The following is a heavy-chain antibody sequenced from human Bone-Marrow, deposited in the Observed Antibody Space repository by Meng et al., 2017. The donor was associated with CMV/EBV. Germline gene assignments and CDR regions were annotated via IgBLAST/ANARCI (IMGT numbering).Heavy chain of an antibody. CDR3: ARDNNWGPDY. J-gene: IGHJ4*02. V-gene: IGHV1-2*02. CDR2: IHPHRGDT. CDR1: GGTFSSYA. Sequence: ASVKVSCKASGGTFSSYAISWVRQAPGQGLEWMGWIHPHRGDTNYAQQFQGRVTLTRDTSINTGYMELTRLTSDDTAVYYCARDNNWGPDYWGQGTLATVSS. D-gene: IGHD7-27*01.